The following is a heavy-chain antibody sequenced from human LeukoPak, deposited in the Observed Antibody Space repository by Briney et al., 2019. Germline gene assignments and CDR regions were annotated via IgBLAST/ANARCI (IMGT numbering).Heavy chain of an antibody. J-gene: IGHJ4*02. V-gene: IGHV3-7*01. Sequence: GGSLRLSCAASGFTFSSYWMSWVRQAPGKGLEWGANIKQDGSEKYYVDSVKGPFTISRDNAKNSLYLKMNSLRAEDTAVYYCGRVEYSSSPVDYWGQGTLVTVSS. CDR1: GFTFSSYW. CDR3: GRVEYSSSPVDY. D-gene: IGHD6-6*01. CDR2: IKQDGSEK.